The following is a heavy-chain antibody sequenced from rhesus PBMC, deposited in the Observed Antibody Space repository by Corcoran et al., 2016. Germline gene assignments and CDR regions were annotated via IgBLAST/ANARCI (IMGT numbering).Heavy chain of an antibody. CDR2: IYGSGGHT. V-gene: IGHV4-160*01. D-gene: IGHD3-3*01. CDR3: AGEIHLDLLLSSYFDY. J-gene: IGHJ4*01. CDR1: GGSISSNY. Sequence: QVQLQESGPGLVKPSETLSLTCAVSGGSISSNYWRWIRQAPGKGLEGIGRIYGSGGHTYFHPSLNGRFTLSPDPAKDQFSLKLSSVTAADTAVYYCAGEIHLDLLLSSYFDYWGQGVLVTVSS.